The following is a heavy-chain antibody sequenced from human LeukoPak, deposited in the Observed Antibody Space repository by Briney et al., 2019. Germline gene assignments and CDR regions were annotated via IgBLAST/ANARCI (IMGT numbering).Heavy chain of an antibody. J-gene: IGHJ6*03. CDR3: ARKYYDFWSGYYKYYYYYMDV. CDR2: IYHSGST. D-gene: IGHD3-3*01. CDR1: GYSISSGYY. Sequence: SGPGLVKPSETLSLTCAVSGYSISSGYYWGWIRQPPGKGLEWIGSIYHSGSTYYNPSLKSRVTISVDTSKNQFSLKLSSVTAADTAVYYCARKYYDFWSGYYKYYYYYMDVWGKGTTVTVSS. V-gene: IGHV4-38-2*01.